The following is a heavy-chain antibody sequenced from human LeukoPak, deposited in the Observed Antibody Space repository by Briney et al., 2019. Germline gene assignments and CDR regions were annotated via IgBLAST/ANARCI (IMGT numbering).Heavy chain of an antibody. Sequence: GGSLRLSCVASGFTFSSYWMSWVRQAPGKGLEWVANVRQDGRDKNYVDSVKGRFTISRDNAKNSLYLQMNSLRAEDTAVYYCARGVGSGWSYYYYYYMDVWGKGTTVTVSS. V-gene: IGHV3-7*03. CDR1: GFTFSSYW. CDR3: ARGVGSGWSYYYYYYMDV. CDR2: VRQDGRDK. J-gene: IGHJ6*03. D-gene: IGHD6-19*01.